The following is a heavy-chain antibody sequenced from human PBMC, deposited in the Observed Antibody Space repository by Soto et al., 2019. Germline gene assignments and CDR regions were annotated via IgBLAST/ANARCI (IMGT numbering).Heavy chain of an antibody. CDR1: GGSITGGSISSTTYY. CDR2: FFIGGNT. V-gene: IGHV4-39*02. CDR3: AREPEGLDY. Sequence: SETLSLTCTVSGGSITGGSISSTTYYWGWMRQPPGKGLEWIASFFIGGNTYYNPSLKSRVTTSVDTSKNQFSLKLSSVTAADTAVYFCAREPEGLDYWGPGTLVTVSS. J-gene: IGHJ4*02.